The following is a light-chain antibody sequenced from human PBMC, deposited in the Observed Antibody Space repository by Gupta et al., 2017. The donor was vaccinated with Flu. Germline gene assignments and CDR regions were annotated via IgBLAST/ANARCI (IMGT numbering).Light chain of an antibody. CDR2: TDT. CDR3: QVWDSSAGRV. CDR1: NIGSKN. Sequence: SSELTQPLSVSVALGQTARITCGGNNIGSKNMHWYQQKPGQAPMVVIYTDTNRPSGIPERFSGSNSGNTATLTISRAQAGDEADYYCQVWDSSAGRVFGGGTKLTVL. J-gene: IGLJ3*02. V-gene: IGLV3-9*01.